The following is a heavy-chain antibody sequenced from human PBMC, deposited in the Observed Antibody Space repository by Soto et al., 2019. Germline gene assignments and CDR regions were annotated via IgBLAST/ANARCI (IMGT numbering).Heavy chain of an antibody. CDR1: GGSMTSGDQY. V-gene: IGHV4-31*03. D-gene: IGHD1-1*01. Sequence: QVQLQESGPGLVKPSQTLSLTCTVTGGSMTSGDQYWTWIRHRPGEGLEWFGYINHRGSWYYNPSLKSRVSMSVATSKNQFSLNLSSVTAADTAVYYCARELPQRQGRNMDVWGQGTTVTVSS. CDR3: ARELPQRQGRNMDV. J-gene: IGHJ6*02. CDR2: INHRGSW.